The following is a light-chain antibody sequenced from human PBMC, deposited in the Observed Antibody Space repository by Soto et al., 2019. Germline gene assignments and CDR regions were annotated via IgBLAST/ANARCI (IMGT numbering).Light chain of an antibody. CDR1: QSVSSN. Sequence: EIVMTQSPATLSVSPGERATLSCRASQSVSSNLAWYQQKPGQAPSLLIYDISARATGIPTGFSGSESGTEFTLTISSLQSEDFAVYYCQPYNDWPLTFGGGTKVEIK. J-gene: IGKJ4*01. V-gene: IGKV3D-15*01. CDR2: DIS. CDR3: QPYNDWPLT.